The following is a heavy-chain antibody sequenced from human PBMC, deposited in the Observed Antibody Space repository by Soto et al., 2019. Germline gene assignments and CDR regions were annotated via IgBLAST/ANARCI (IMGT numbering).Heavy chain of an antibody. CDR1: GYTFTSYY. V-gene: IGHV1-46*01. D-gene: IGHD2-2*01. CDR2: INPSGGST. CDR3: ARGDIVVVTAAVQNWFDP. J-gene: IGHJ5*02. Sequence: ASVKVSCKASGYTFTSYYMHGLRQAPGPGLEWMGIINPSGGSTSYAQKFQGRVTMTRDTSTSTVYMELSSLRSEDTAVYYCARGDIVVVTAAVQNWFDPWGQGTLVTVS.